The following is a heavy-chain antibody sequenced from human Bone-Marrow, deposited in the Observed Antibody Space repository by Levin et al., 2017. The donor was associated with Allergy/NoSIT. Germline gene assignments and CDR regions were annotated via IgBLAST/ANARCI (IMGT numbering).Heavy chain of an antibody. V-gene: IGHV4-59*12. CDR1: GGSISSYY. Sequence: ESLKISCTVSGGSISSYYWSWIRQPPGKGLEWIGYIHYTGSTNYNPSLKSRVTISVDTSKNQFSLKLSSVTAADTAMYYCARGQGFYDTSAFDYWGQGTLVTVSS. CDR2: IHYTGST. J-gene: IGHJ4*02. D-gene: IGHD3-22*01. CDR3: ARGQGFYDTSAFDY.